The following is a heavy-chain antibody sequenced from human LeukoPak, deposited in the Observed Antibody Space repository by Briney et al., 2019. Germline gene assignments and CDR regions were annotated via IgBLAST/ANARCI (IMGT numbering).Heavy chain of an antibody. Sequence: ASVKVSCKASGYTFTGYYMHWVRQAPGQGLEWMGRINPNSGGTNYAQKFQGRVTMTRDTSISTAYMELSRLRSDDTAVYYCARSRPSGYSSSWYRPRDSGRSSHFDYWGQGTLVTVSS. CDR2: INPNSGGT. J-gene: IGHJ4*02. D-gene: IGHD6-13*01. CDR3: ARSRPSGYSSSWYRPRDSGRSSHFDY. CDR1: GYTFTGYY. V-gene: IGHV1-2*06.